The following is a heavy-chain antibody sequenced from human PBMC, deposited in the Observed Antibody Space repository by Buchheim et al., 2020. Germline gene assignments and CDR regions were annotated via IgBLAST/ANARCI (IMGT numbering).Heavy chain of an antibody. J-gene: IGHJ6*02. D-gene: IGHD3-3*01. Sequence: QVQLVESGGGVVQPGRSLRLSCAASGFTFSSYAMHWVRQAPGKGLEWVAVISYDGSNKYYADSVKGRFTISRDNSKNTLYLQMNSLRAEDTAVYYCARDLGRSGYYSSTYYYYGMDVWGQGTT. CDR2: ISYDGSNK. V-gene: IGHV3-30-3*01. CDR3: ARDLGRSGYYSSTYYYYGMDV. CDR1: GFTFSSYA.